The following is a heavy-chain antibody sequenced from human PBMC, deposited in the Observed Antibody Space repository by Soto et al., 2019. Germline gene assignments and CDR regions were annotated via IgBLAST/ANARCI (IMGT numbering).Heavy chain of an antibody. CDR1: GGSISSYY. CDR2: IYYSGST. J-gene: IGHJ6*02. D-gene: IGHD1-1*01. CDR3: AGEGTYNNYYYYGMDV. V-gene: IGHV4-59*01. Sequence: SETLSLTCTVSGGSISSYYWNWIRQPPGKGLEWIGYIYYSGSTNYNPSLKSRVTISVDTSKYQFSLKLSSVTAADTAVYYCAGEGTYNNYYYYGMDVWGQGTTVTVSS.